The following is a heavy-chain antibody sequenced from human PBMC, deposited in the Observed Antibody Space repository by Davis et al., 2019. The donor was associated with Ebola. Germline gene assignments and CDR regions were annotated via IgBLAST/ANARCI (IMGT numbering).Heavy chain of an antibody. CDR2: IYYSGST. D-gene: IGHD1-14*01. J-gene: IGHJ2*01. V-gene: IGHV4-59*08. Sequence: SETLSLTCTVSGGSISSYYWSWIRQPPGKGLEWIGYIYYSGSTNYKPSLKSRVTISVDTSKNQFSLKLSSVTAADTAVYYCATGTLYWYFDLWGRGTQVTVSS. CDR3: ATGTLYWYFDL. CDR1: GGSISSYY.